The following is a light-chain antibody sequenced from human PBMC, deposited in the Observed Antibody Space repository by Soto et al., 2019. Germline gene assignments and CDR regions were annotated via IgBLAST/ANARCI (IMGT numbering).Light chain of an antibody. V-gene: IGKV3-15*01. Sequence: EIVLTQSPGTLSLSPGERATLSCRASQSISTKVAWYQQKPGQAPRLLIYGASTRATGVPARFSGSGSGTEFTLTINSLQSEDFALYYCQEYDNWPLWTFGQGTKVDIK. CDR1: QSISTK. CDR3: QEYDNWPLWT. CDR2: GAS. J-gene: IGKJ1*01.